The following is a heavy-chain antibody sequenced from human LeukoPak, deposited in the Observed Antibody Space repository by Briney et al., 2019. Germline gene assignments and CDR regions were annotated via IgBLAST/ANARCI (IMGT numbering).Heavy chain of an antibody. J-gene: IGHJ4*02. V-gene: IGHV4-59*08. CDR3: ARQKGGVAGLKYYFDF. Sequence: SETLSLTCIVSGDSIGSYYWSWIRQSPGKGLEWIGYIYYSGITNYNPSLKSRVTILVDTSKSQFSLKLSSVTAADTAVYYCARQKGGVAGLKYYFDFWGQGTLVTVSS. CDR2: IYYSGIT. D-gene: IGHD6-19*01. CDR1: GDSIGSYY.